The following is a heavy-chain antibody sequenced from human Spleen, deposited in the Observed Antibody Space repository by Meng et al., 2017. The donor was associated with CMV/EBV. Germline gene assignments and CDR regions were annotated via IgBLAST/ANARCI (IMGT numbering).Heavy chain of an antibody. J-gene: IGHJ4*02. CDR1: GFTFSSYW. CDR2: IKQDGSEK. Sequence: GESLKISCAASGFTFSSYWMSWVRQAPGKGLEWVANIKQDGSEKYYVDSVKGRFTISRDNAMNSLYLQMNSLRAEDTGLYYCAKDETSGTYYGVFDYWGQGMLVTVSS. V-gene: IGHV3-7*03. D-gene: IGHD1-26*01. CDR3: AKDETSGTYYGVFDY.